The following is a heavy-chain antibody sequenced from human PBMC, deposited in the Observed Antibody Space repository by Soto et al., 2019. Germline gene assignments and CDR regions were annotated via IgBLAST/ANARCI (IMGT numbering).Heavy chain of an antibody. CDR1: GYTFSNYG. CDR2: ISGYNGDT. V-gene: IGHV1-18*01. J-gene: IGHJ4*02. CDR3: ARSLGSGTGFDY. Sequence: QVQLVQSAAEVKKPGASVKVSCKASGYTFSNYGISWVRQAPGQGLEWTAWISGYNGDTKNAHSLQGRVTVTTDTSTSTSYMELRSLRSDDTAIYYCARSLGSGTGFDYWGQGTLVTVSS. D-gene: IGHD3-10*01.